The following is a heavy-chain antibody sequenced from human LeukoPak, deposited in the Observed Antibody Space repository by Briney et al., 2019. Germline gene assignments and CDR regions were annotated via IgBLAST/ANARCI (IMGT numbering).Heavy chain of an antibody. D-gene: IGHD2-21*01. CDR3: ARGPYCGDDCYFDS. CDR1: ARSLSDYF. CDR2: IYSSGST. V-gene: IGHV4-4*07. J-gene: IGHJ4*02. Sequence: SETLSLTCTVSARSLSDYFWSWIRQPAGTGLEWIGRIYSSGSTLYNPSLKSRVTMSVDTSKNQFSLRLTSVTAADTAVYYCARGPYCGDDCYFDSWGRGTLFTVSS.